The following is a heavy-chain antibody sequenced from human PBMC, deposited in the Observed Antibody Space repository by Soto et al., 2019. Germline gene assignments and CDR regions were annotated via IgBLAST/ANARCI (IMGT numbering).Heavy chain of an antibody. CDR3: AKDPNGDYVGAFDS. J-gene: IGHJ4*02. D-gene: IGHD4-17*01. V-gene: IGHV3-23*01. CDR2: ITGSGAGT. CDR1: GFTFSSYG. Sequence: EVQLLESGGGLVQPGGSLRLSCAASGFTFSSYGMTWVRQSPGKGLEYVSSITGSGAGTFYADSVKGRFTISRDNSKNTLYLQLSSLRPEDTAIYFCAKDPNGDYVGAFDSWGQGSLVTVSS.